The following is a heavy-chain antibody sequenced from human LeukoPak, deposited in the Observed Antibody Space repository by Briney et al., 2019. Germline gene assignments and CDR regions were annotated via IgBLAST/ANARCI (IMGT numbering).Heavy chain of an antibody. J-gene: IGHJ4*02. D-gene: IGHD6-25*01. CDR2: IYHSGST. Sequence: SETLSLTCAVSGGSISSGGYSWSWTRQPPGKGLEWIGYIYHSGSTYYNPSLKSRVTISVDRSKNQFSLKLSSVTAADTAVYYCAGRVGYYFDYWGQGTLVTVSS. CDR3: AGRVGYYFDY. V-gene: IGHV4-30-2*01. CDR1: GGSISSGGYS.